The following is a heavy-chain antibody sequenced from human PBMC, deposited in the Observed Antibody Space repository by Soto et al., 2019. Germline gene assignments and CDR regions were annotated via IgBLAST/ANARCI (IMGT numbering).Heavy chain of an antibody. V-gene: IGHV4-59*01. Sequence: QVQLQESGPGLVKPSETLSLTCTVSGGSISSYYWSWIRQPPGKGLEWIGYIYDSGSTNYNPALKSRFTISVDTSKNQFSLKLSSVTAADTSVYYCARAYGYYFDYWGQGTLVTVSS. CDR3: ARAYGYYFDY. CDR1: GGSISSYY. J-gene: IGHJ4*02. CDR2: IYDSGST. D-gene: IGHD3-10*01.